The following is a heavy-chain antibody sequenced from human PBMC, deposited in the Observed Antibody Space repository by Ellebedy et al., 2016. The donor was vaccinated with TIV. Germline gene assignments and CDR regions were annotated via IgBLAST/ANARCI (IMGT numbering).Heavy chain of an antibody. Sequence: GESLKISCAASGFTFSDYYMSWIRQAPGKGLEWISYISSSVITVYYADSVKGRFTISRDNAKNSLYLQMKSLRVEETAMYYCARVRQGSGGYNFWGQGTLVTVSS. J-gene: IGHJ4*02. CDR2: ISSSVITV. CDR3: ARVRQGSGGYNF. V-gene: IGHV3-11*01. D-gene: IGHD5-12*01. CDR1: GFTFSDYY.